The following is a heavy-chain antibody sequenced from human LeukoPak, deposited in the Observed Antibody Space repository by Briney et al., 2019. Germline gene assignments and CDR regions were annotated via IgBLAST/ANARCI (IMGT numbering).Heavy chain of an antibody. Sequence: RGSLRLSCAASGFTVSSNYMSWVRQAPGKGLEWVSVIYSGGSTYYADSVKGRFTISRDNSKNTLYLQMNSLRAEDTAVYYCARSEYGGNSYDYWGQGTLVTVSS. V-gene: IGHV3-53*01. D-gene: IGHD4-23*01. CDR2: IYSGGST. J-gene: IGHJ4*02. CDR1: GFTVSSNY. CDR3: ARSEYGGNSYDY.